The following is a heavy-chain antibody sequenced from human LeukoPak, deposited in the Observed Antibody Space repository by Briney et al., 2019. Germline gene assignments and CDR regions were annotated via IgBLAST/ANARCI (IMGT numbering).Heavy chain of an antibody. D-gene: IGHD3-16*01. CDR1: GFTFNHAW. V-gene: IGHV3-15*01. Sequence: GGSLRLSCAASGFTFNHAWMTWVRQAPGKGLEWVGRIKSKTDGGRTDYAAPVKGRFTISGDDSKNTLYLQMDSLKTEDTAVYFCTKVGPSYHFDYWGQGTLVTVSS. CDR3: TKVGPSYHFDY. CDR2: IKSKTDGGRT. J-gene: IGHJ4*02.